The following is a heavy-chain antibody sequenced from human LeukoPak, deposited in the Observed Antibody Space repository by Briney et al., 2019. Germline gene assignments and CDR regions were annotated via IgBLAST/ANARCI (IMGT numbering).Heavy chain of an antibody. CDR1: GFTFSSYS. V-gene: IGHV3-48*01. CDR3: ARAVFGGGSVKSNLDY. CDR2: ISSSSSTI. D-gene: IGHD3-16*01. J-gene: IGHJ4*02. Sequence: GGSLRLSCAASGFTFSSYSMNWVRQAPGKGLEWVSYISSSSSTIYYADSVKGRFTISRDNVKNSLYLQMNSLRAEDTAVYYCARAVFGGGSVKSNLDYGGQGPLVTVS.